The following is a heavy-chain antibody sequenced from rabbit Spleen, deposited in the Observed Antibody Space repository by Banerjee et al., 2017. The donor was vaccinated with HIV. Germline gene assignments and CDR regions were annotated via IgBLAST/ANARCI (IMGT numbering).Heavy chain of an antibody. CDR2: IDSGSSGFT. V-gene: IGHV1S45*01. Sequence: QEQLVESGGGLVQPEGSLTLTCTASGVSFSSSSYMCWVRQAPGKGLEWIACIDSGSSGFTYFATWAKGRFTISKTSSTTVTLQMTRLTAADTATYFCARDTSSSFSSYGMDLWGPGTLVTVS. CDR1: GVSFSSSSY. CDR3: ARDTSSSFSSYGMDL. D-gene: IGHD1-1*01. J-gene: IGHJ6*01.